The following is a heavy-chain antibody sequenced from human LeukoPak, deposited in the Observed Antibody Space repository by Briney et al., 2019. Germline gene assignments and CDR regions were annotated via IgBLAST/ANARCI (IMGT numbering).Heavy chain of an antibody. D-gene: IGHD3-10*01. J-gene: IGHJ1*01. V-gene: IGHV5-51*01. CDR3: ATYAGSSSKYFRD. CDR1: GYSFTNYW. Sequence: RGESLKISCKASGYSFTNYWIGWVRQMPGKGLEWMGIIYPGDSDTRYSPSFQGQVTISADKSISTAYLQRSSLQASDTAIYYCATYAGSSSKYFRDWGQGTLVTVSS. CDR2: IYPGDSDT.